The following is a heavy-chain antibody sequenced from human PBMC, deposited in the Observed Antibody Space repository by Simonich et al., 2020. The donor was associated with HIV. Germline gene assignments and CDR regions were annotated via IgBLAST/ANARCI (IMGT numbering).Heavy chain of an antibody. D-gene: IGHD4-17*01. Sequence: EVQLVESGGGLVQPGGSLRLSCAASGFTFSTYWMHWVRQAPGKGLVWVSRINRDGIRKNYADSVKGRFTISRDNAQNRLYLQINSLRAEDTAVYYCARAVDYGDALDFWGQGTLVTVSS. CDR2: INRDGIRK. V-gene: IGHV3-74*01. CDR3: ARAVDYGDALDF. J-gene: IGHJ4*02. CDR1: GFTFSTYW.